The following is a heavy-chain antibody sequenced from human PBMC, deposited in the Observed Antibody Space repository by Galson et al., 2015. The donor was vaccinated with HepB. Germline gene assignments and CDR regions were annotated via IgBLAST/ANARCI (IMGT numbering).Heavy chain of an antibody. J-gene: IGHJ4*02. CDR3: AHRVPYNSDWDTGYFDY. CDR1: GFSLGTSGVG. CDR2: IYWDDDK. D-gene: IGHD6-25*01. V-gene: IGHV2-5*02. Sequence: PALVKPTQTLTLTCTFSGFSLGTSGVGVGWIRQPPGKALEWLVFIYWDDDKRYSPSLKNRLTITKDTSKNQVVLTMTDMDPVDTATYYCAHRVPYNSDWDTGYFDYWGQGTLVTVSS.